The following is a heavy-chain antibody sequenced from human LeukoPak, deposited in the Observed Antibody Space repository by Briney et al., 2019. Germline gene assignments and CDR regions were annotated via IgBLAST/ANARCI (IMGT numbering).Heavy chain of an antibody. CDR1: VFTFSSYR. CDR3: AREATGMAAAGLDY. J-gene: IGHJ4*02. CDR2: LSGSGTYI. D-gene: IGHD6-13*01. Sequence: PGRSLRLSRAASVFTFSSYRMNWVRRAPGAGLEGVSSLSGSGTYIYYADSVKGRFTISRDNAKNSLYLQMISLRADDTAVYYCAREATGMAAAGLDYWGQGTLVTVSS. V-gene: IGHV3-21*01.